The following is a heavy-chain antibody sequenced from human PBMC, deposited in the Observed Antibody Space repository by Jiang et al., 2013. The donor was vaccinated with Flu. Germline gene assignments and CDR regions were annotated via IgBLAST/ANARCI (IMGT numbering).Heavy chain of an antibody. V-gene: IGHV4-39*07. CDR2: IYYSGST. J-gene: IGHJ6*02. CDR3: ARIPKYCSGGTCYPGGYYGLDF. Sequence: GLVKPSETLSLTCTVSGGSISSSSYYWGWIRQPPGKGLEWIGSIYYSGSTHYNPSLKSRVTISVDTSKNHFSLKLSSVTAADTTVFYCARIPKYCSGGTCYPGGYYGLDFWGQGTTVTVSS. D-gene: IGHD2-15*01. CDR1: GGSISSSSYY.